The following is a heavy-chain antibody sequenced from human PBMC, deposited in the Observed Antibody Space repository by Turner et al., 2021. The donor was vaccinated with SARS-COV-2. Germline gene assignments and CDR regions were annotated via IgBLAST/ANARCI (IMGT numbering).Heavy chain of an antibody. V-gene: IGHV3-53*01. CDR1: GFTVSSNY. J-gene: IGHJ6*02. Sequence: EVQLVESGGGLIQPGGSLRLSCAASGFTVSSNYMSWVRQAPGKGLEWVSVIYSGGSTYYADSVKGRFTISRDNSKNTLYLQMNSLRAEDTAVYYCARGRSSSSGWWDVGMDVWGQGTTVTVSS. D-gene: IGHD6-13*01. CDR2: IYSGGST. CDR3: ARGRSSSSGWWDVGMDV.